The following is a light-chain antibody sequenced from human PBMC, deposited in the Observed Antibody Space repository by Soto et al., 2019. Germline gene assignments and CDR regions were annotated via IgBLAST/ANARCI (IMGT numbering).Light chain of an antibody. CDR3: KQYKQWPPFT. V-gene: IGKV3-15*01. CDR1: QSVSIN. Sequence: EIVMTQSPATLSVSPGERAILSCRASQSVSINLAWYPQKPGQAPRLLIFAASTRATGIPARFSGSGSGTEFTLSISSLQSEDFAVYYCKQYKQWPPFTFGQGTRLEIK. J-gene: IGKJ5*01. CDR2: AAS.